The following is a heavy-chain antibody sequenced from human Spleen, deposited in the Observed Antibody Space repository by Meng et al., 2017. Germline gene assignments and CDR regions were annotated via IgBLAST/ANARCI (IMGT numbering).Heavy chain of an antibody. Sequence: LLQQWAAALLQLSKPLAPPSVTSGCSCSCVSWDSFRQPLGKPLEWIGEIIHRGTNNYNPSHNSPLTISVSTSKNQSSMQLTSVPAADTAVYTGASNYASQSYYTFDSWGQGTLVTVSS. CDR1: GCSCSCVS. CDR2: IIHRGTN. CDR3: ASNYASQSYYTFDS. D-gene: IGHD3-10*01. J-gene: IGHJ5*01. V-gene: IGHV4-34*12.